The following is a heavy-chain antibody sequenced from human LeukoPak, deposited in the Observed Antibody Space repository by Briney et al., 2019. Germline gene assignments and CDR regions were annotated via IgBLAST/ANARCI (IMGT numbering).Heavy chain of an antibody. CDR2: ISSSSSYI. Sequence: GGSLRLSCAASGFTFSSYSMNWVRQAPGKGLEWVSSISSSSSYIYYADSVKGRFTISRDNAKNSLYLQMNSPRAEDTAVYYCARVQGYNYYFDYWGQGTLVTVSS. J-gene: IGHJ4*02. V-gene: IGHV3-21*01. CDR3: ARVQGYNYYFDY. D-gene: IGHD5-24*01. CDR1: GFTFSSYS.